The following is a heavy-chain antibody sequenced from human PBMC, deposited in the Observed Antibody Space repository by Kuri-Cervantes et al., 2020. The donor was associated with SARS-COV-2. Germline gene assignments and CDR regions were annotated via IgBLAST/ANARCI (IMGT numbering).Heavy chain of an antibody. CDR2: NYYSGST. Sequence: SEPLSLTVTVPDGSISSNYWSWIRQPPGKGLEWIGYNYYSGSTNYNPSLKSRVTISVDTSKNQFSLKLSSVTAADTAVYYCARAKRGYCSGGSCYGGYFDYWGQGTLVTVSS. D-gene: IGHD2-15*01. CDR1: DGSISSNY. J-gene: IGHJ4*02. CDR3: ARAKRGYCSGGSCYGGYFDY. V-gene: IGHV4-59*12.